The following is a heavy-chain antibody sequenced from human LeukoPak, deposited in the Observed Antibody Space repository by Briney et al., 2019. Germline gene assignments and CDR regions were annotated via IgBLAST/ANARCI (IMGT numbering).Heavy chain of an antibody. CDR2: ISGSGGST. J-gene: IGHJ4*02. CDR1: GFTFSSYA. CDR3: ARGQPGVAAAGNLDY. Sequence: PGGSLRLSCAASGFTFSSYAMSWVRQAPGKGLEWVSAISGSGGSTYYADSVKGRFTISRDNSKNTLFLQMNSLRAEDTAVYYCARGQPGVAAAGNLDYWGQGTLVTVSS. D-gene: IGHD6-13*01. V-gene: IGHV3-23*01.